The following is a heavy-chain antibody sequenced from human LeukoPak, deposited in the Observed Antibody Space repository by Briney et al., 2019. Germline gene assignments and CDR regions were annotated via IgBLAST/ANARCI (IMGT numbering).Heavy chain of an antibody. CDR2: IYTSGST. Sequence: SQTLSLTCTVSGGSISSGSYYWRWIRQPAGKGLEWIGRIYTSGSTNYNPSLKSRVTISVDTSKNQFSLKLSSVTAADTAVYYCARDWDSGYDRPYYYYYYYMDVWGKGTTVTVSS. CDR3: ARDWDSGYDRPYYYYYYYMDV. D-gene: IGHD5-12*01. CDR1: GGSISSGSYY. V-gene: IGHV4-61*02. J-gene: IGHJ6*03.